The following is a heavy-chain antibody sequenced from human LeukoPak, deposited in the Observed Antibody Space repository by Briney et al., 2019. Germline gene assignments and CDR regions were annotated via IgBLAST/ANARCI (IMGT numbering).Heavy chain of an antibody. CDR3: ATSFRAVNWFDP. CDR2: INPSGGST. CDR1: GYTFTRYY. Sequence: ASVKVSCKSSGYTFTRYYMNWVRQAPGQGLEWVGIINPSGGSTNYAQKFQGRVTMTRDMSTSTIYMEVSSLRSEDTAVYYCATSFRAVNWFDPWGQGTLVTVSS. D-gene: IGHD3-10*01. V-gene: IGHV1-46*01. J-gene: IGHJ5*02.